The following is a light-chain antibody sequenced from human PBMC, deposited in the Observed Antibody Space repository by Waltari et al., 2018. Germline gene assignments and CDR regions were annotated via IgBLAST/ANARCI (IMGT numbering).Light chain of an antibody. CDR2: DVN. V-gene: IGLV2-14*03. J-gene: IGLJ2*01. CDR3: SSYTKDTRI. Sequence: QSALTQPASVSGSPGQSITISCTGASGVLGSYYYVSWYHQHPGNAPKLVIFDVNNRPSGVSNRFSASVSGNTASLTISGLQAEDEADYYCSSYTKDTRIFGGGTKLTVL. CDR1: SGVLGSYYY.